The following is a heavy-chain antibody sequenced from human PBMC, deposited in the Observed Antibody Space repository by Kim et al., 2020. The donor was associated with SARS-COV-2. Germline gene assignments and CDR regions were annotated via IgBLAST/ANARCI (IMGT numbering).Heavy chain of an antibody. Sequence: GGSLRLSCVASGFTFYKYAMAWVRQAPGKGLEWVSAIRGTGESTSSSDSVTGRFTISRDNSKNTVYLQMNSLRADDTAVYYCAKDSGRGAWQLESWGQGTLVTVSS. D-gene: IGHD1-1*01. CDR3: AKDSGRGAWQLES. CDR1: GFTFYKYA. V-gene: IGHV3-23*01. J-gene: IGHJ5*01. CDR2: IRGTGEST.